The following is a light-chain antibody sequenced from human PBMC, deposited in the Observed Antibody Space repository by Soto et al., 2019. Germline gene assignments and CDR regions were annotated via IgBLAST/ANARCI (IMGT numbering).Light chain of an antibody. CDR2: GNT. J-gene: IGLJ1*01. CDR3: QSYDDSLSVHYV. CDR1: SSNIGSTYD. Sequence: QAVVTQPTSVSGAPGQRVTISCTGSSSNIGSTYDVQWYQQLPGTAPKLLIHGNTDRPSGVPDRFSGSKSGTSASLAITGLQADDEADYYYQSYDDSLSVHYVFGTGTQLTVL. V-gene: IGLV1-40*01.